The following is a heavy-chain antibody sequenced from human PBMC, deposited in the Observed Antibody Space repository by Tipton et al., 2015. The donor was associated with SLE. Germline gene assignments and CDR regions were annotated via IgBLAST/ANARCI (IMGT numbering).Heavy chain of an antibody. D-gene: IGHD1-26*01. Sequence: RSLRLSCAASGFTFDDYAMHWVRQAPGKGLEWVSGISWNSGSIGYADSVKGRFTISRDNAKNSLYLQMNSLRAEDTALYYCAKDRNSGSFDAFDIWGQGTMVTVSS. CDR2: ISWNSGSI. CDR1: GFTFDDYA. V-gene: IGHV3-9*01. CDR3: AKDRNSGSFDAFDI. J-gene: IGHJ3*02.